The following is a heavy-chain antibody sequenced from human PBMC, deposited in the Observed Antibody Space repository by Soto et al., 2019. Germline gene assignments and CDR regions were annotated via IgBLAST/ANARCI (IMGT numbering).Heavy chain of an antibody. CDR1: GHSISADY. V-gene: IGHV4-4*07. J-gene: IGHJ5*02. CDR2: VDASGNT. D-gene: IGHD3-22*01. CDR3: ARDVGGSVVPHWFDP. Sequence: QVQLQESGPGLVKASETLSLSCTVSGHSISADYWSWIRQPAGKRLEWIGRVDASGNTNYNPSLKSRVTMSVDTSKNQCFLKVRSVTAADTAMYFCARDVGGSVVPHWFDPWGQVALVTVSS.